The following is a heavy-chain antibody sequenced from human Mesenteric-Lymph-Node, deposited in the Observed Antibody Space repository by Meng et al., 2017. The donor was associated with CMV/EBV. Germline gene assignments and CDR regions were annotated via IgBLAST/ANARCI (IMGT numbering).Heavy chain of an antibody. CDR2: IIPIFGTA. V-gene: IGHV1-69*05. CDR3: ARCPNAYNYYFDY. Sequence: KAYRGTFSSYVINWVRQAPGQGLEWMGGIIPIFGTANYAQKFQGRVTITTDDATSTVHMELSSLRSEDTAVYYCARCPNAYNYYFDYWGQGTLVTVSS. J-gene: IGHJ4*02. CDR1: RGTFSSYV. D-gene: IGHD5-24*01.